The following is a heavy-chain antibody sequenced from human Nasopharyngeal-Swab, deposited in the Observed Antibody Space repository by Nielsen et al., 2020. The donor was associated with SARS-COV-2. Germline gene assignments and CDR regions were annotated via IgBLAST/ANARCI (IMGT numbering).Heavy chain of an antibody. CDR2: INHSGST. Sequence: SETLSLTCAVYGGSFSGYYWSWIRQPPGKGLEWIGEINHSGSTNYNPSLKSRVTISVDTSKNQFSLKLSSVTAADTAVYYCARMTPLAVAGGSWFDPWGQGTLVTVSS. V-gene: IGHV4-34*01. D-gene: IGHD6-19*01. CDR3: ARMTPLAVAGGSWFDP. J-gene: IGHJ5*02. CDR1: GGSFSGYY.